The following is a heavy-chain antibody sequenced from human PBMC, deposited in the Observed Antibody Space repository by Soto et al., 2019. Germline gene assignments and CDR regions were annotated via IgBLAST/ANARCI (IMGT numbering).Heavy chain of an antibody. J-gene: IGHJ4*02. Sequence: SVKVSCKASGGTFSSYAISWVRQAPGQGLEWMGGIIPIFGTANYAQKFQGRVTITADKSTSTAYMELSSLRAEDTAVYYCARESYYDSIGYQYDYWGQGTLVTVSS. CDR2: IIPIFGTA. V-gene: IGHV1-69*06. D-gene: IGHD3-22*01. CDR3: ARESYYDSIGYQYDY. CDR1: GGTFSSYA.